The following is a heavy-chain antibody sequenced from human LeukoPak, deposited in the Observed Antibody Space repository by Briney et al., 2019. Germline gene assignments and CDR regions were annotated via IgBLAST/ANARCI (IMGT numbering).Heavy chain of an antibody. V-gene: IGHV1-18*01. CDR3: ARDLATDIVVVPAAMVY. D-gene: IGHD2-2*01. J-gene: IGHJ4*02. Sequence: ASVKVSCKASGYTFTSYGISWVRQAPGQGLEWMGWISAYNGNTNYAQKLQGRVTMTTDTSTSTAYMELRSLRSDDTAVYYCARDLATDIVVVPAAMVYWGQGTLVTVSS. CDR1: GYTFTSYG. CDR2: ISAYNGNT.